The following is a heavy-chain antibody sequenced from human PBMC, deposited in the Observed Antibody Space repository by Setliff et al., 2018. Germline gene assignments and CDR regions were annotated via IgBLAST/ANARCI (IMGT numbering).Heavy chain of an antibody. CDR1: GATFSDYY. D-gene: IGHD6-6*01. V-gene: IGHV4-34*01. Sequence: PSETLSLTCAAYGATFSDYYWTWIRQPPGKGLEWIGEINHRGSTNYNPSLKSRATISIDTSKDQFSLKLISMSAADTAVYFCARGRNIAARLLDSWGQGALVTVSS. CDR3: ARGRNIAARLLDS. J-gene: IGHJ4*02. CDR2: INHRGST.